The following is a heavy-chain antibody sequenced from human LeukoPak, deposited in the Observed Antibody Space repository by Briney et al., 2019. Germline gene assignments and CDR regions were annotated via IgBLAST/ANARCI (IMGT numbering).Heavy chain of an antibody. D-gene: IGHD6-19*01. V-gene: IGHV4-59*01. Sequence: PSETLSLTCTVSGGSISSYYWSWIRQPPGKGLEWIGYIYYSGSTNYNPSLKSRVTISVDTSKNQYSLKLSSVTAADTAVYYCARGRSSGWYMYWGQGTLVTVSS. CDR1: GGSISSYY. CDR3: ARGRSSGWYMY. J-gene: IGHJ4*02. CDR2: IYYSGST.